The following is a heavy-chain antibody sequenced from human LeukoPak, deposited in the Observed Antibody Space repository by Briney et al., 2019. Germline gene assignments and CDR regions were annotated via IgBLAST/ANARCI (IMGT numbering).Heavy chain of an antibody. Sequence: SETLSLTCAVSGGSFSGYYWSWIRQPPGKGLEWIGEINHSGSTNYNPSLKSRVTISVDTSKNQFSLKLSSVTAADTAVYYCARDSNSNYYYYYYMDVWGKGTTVTVSS. CDR1: GGSFSGYY. CDR3: ARDSNSNYYYYYYMDV. D-gene: IGHD4-11*01. J-gene: IGHJ6*03. CDR2: INHSGST. V-gene: IGHV4-34*01.